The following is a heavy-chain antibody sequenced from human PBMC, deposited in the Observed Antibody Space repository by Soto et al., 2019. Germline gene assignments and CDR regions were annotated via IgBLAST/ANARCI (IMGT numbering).Heavy chain of an antibody. CDR2: IYYSGST. CDR1: GGSISSSSYY. V-gene: IGHV4-61*05. CDR3: ARGQWLRAFDI. D-gene: IGHD5-12*01. J-gene: IGHJ3*02. Sequence: PSETLSLTCTVSGGSISSSSYYWGWIRQPPGKGLEWIGYIYYSGSTNYNPSLKSRVTISVDTSKNQFSLKLSSVTAADTAVYYCARGQWLRAFDIWGQGTMVTVSS.